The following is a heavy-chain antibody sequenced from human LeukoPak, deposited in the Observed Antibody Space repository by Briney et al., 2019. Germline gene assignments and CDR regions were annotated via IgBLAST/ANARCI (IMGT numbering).Heavy chain of an antibody. D-gene: IGHD3-22*01. CDR2: INPSGGST. J-gene: IGHJ4*02. V-gene: IGHV1-46*01. CDR1: GYTFTSYY. Sequence: ASVKVSCKASGYTFTSYYIHWVRQAPGQGLEWMGIINPSGGSTSYAQKFQGRVTMTRDTSTSTAYLELSSLRSEDTAVYFCARPFYYDSSSYYYFDYWGQGTLVTVSS. CDR3: ARPFYYDSSSYYYFDY.